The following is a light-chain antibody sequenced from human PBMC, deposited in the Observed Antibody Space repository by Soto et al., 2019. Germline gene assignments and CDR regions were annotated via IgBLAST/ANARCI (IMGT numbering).Light chain of an antibody. V-gene: IGKV3-15*01. Sequence: EIVMTQSPATLSESPGERATLSCRASQSVSSNLAWYQQKRGQAPRLLICGTSTRATGIPARFSGSGSGTEFTLTISSLQSEDFAVYYCQQYNKWPLTFGGGTKVEIK. CDR1: QSVSSN. CDR3: QQYNKWPLT. J-gene: IGKJ4*01. CDR2: GTS.